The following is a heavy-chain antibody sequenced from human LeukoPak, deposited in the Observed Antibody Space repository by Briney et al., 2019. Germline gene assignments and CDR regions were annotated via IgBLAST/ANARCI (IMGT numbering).Heavy chain of an antibody. CDR3: ARANRLTGAFDI. CDR2: IIPKYSAS. V-gene: IGHV1-69*05. J-gene: IGHJ3*02. D-gene: IGHD1-20*01. CDR1: GGSFSDYP. Sequence: ASVKVSCKASGGSFSDYPINWVRQAPGQGLEWLGGIIPKYSASNYAQAFQGRVTITRDTSASTAYMELSSLRSEDMAVYYCARANRLTGAFDIWGQGTMVTVSS.